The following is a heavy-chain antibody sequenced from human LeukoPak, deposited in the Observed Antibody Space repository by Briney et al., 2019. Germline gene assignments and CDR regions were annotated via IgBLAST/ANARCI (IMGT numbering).Heavy chain of an antibody. Sequence: GGSLRLSCAASGFIFSDYYMNWVRQAPGKGLEWVSYIRSSSTTIYYADSVKGRFTISRDNAKNSLYLQMNSLRAEDTAVCYCARAKRNGFDIWGQGTMVTVSS. CDR2: IRSSSTTI. CDR1: GFIFSDYY. J-gene: IGHJ3*02. CDR3: ARAKRNGFDI. V-gene: IGHV3-48*01.